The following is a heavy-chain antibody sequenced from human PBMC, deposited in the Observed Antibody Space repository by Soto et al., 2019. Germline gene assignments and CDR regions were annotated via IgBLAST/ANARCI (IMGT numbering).Heavy chain of an antibody. Sequence: QVQLVESGGGVVQPGRSLRLSCAVSEIIFSGYGMHWVRQAPGKGLEWVAVIRFDGSNIHYADSVKGRFTISRDNSKNTLYLEMECLRAEDTAVYYCARAGVGGTVFFGYLDYWGQGALVTVSS. V-gene: IGHV3-33*01. D-gene: IGHD1-26*01. CDR1: EIIFSGYG. CDR2: IRFDGSNI. CDR3: ARAGVGGTVFFGYLDY. J-gene: IGHJ4*02.